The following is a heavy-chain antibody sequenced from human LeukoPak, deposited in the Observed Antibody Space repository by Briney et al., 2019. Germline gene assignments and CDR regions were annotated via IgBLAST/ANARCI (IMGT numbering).Heavy chain of an antibody. CDR2: IIPIFGTA. CDR1: GGTFSSYA. Sequence: SVKVSCKASGGTFSSYAISWVRQAPGQGLEWMGGIIPIFGTANYAQKFQGRVTITADESTSTAYMELSSLRSEDTAVYYCARLGSGSYVQDYWGQGTLVTVSS. V-gene: IGHV1-69*13. J-gene: IGHJ4*02. D-gene: IGHD1-26*01. CDR3: ARLGSGSYVQDY.